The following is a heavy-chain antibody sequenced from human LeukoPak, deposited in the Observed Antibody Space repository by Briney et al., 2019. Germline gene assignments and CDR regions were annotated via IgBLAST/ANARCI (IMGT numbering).Heavy chain of an antibody. CDR3: AREKQIMVRGVIKGYYFDY. CDR2: IYYSGST. D-gene: IGHD3-10*01. J-gene: IGHJ4*02. Sequence: SETLSLTCTVSGGSISSGDYYWSWIRQPPGKGLEWIGYIYYSGSTYYNPSLKSRVTISVDTSKNQFSLKLSSVTAADTAVYYCAREKQIMVRGVIKGYYFDYWGQGTLVTVSS. CDR1: GGSISSGDYY. V-gene: IGHV4-30-4*01.